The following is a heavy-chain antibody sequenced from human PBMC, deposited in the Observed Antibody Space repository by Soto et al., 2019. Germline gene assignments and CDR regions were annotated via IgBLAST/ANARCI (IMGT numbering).Heavy chain of an antibody. J-gene: IGHJ4*02. D-gene: IGHD6-13*01. CDR3: AKDQAGGIAAAGRFDY. V-gene: IGHV3-23*01. CDR1: GFTFSSYA. CDR2: ISGSGDST. Sequence: PGGSLRLSCAASGFTFSSYAMSWVRQAPGKGLEWVSGISGSGDSTYYADSVKGRFTISRDNSKNTLYLQMNSLRAEDTAVYYCAKDQAGGIAAAGRFDYWGQGTLVTVSS.